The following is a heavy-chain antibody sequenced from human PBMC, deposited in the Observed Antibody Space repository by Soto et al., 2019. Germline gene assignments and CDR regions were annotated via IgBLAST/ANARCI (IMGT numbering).Heavy chain of an antibody. Sequence: PSETLSLTCTVSGGSISSYYWSWIRQPPGKGLEWIGYIYYSGSTNYNPSLKSRATISVDTSKNQFSLKLSSVTAADTAVYYCAGGRDSSGYYTLADWEYFQHWGQGTLVTVSS. CDR2: IYYSGST. CDR3: AGGRDSSGYYTLADWEYFQH. J-gene: IGHJ1*01. V-gene: IGHV4-59*01. D-gene: IGHD3-22*01. CDR1: GGSISSYY.